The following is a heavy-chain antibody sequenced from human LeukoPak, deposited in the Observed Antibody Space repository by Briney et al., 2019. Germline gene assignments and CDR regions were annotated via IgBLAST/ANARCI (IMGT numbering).Heavy chain of an antibody. V-gene: IGHV3-23*01. Sequence: PGGSLRLSCAASGFTFSSYGMGWVRQAPGKGLEWVSAISGSGGSTYYADSVKGRFTISRDNSKNTLYLQMNSLRAEDTAVYYCAKDLPLWFGKFFDYWGQGTLVTVSS. CDR1: GFTFSSYG. D-gene: IGHD3-10*01. CDR3: AKDLPLWFGKFFDY. J-gene: IGHJ4*02. CDR2: ISGSGGST.